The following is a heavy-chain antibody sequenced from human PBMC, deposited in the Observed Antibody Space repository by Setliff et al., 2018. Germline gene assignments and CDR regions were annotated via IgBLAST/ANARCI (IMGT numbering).Heavy chain of an antibody. V-gene: IGHV4-34*01. CDR3: ASRLRRIAAAGRRAFDI. CDR2: INHSGST. CDR1: GGSFSGYY. J-gene: IGHJ3*02. D-gene: IGHD6-13*01. Sequence: SETLSLTCAVYGGSFSGYYWSWIRQPPGKGLEWIGEINHSGSTNHNPSLKSRVTISVDTSKNQFSLKPSSVTAADTAVYYCASRLRRIAAAGRRAFDIWGQGTMVTVSS.